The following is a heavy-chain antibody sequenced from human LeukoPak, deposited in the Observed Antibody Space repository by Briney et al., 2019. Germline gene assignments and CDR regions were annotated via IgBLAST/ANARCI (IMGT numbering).Heavy chain of an antibody. Sequence: GGSLRLSCAASGFTFSSYGVSWVRQAPGKGLEWVSAISGSGGSTYYADSVKGRFTISRDNSKNTLYLQMNSLRAEDTAVYYCAKADNWNDGYFDYWGQGTLVTVSS. D-gene: IGHD1-1*01. CDR3: AKADNWNDGYFDY. J-gene: IGHJ4*02. CDR2: ISGSGGST. V-gene: IGHV3-23*01. CDR1: GFTFSSYG.